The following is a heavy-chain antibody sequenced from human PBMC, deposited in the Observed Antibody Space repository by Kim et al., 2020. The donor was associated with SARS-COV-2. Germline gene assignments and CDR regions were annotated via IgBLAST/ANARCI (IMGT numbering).Heavy chain of an antibody. V-gene: IGHV3-30*18. CDR2: ISYDGSNK. CDR1: GFTFSSYG. D-gene: IGHD3-22*01. J-gene: IGHJ4*02. Sequence: GGSLRLSCAASGFTFSSYGMHWVRQAPGKGLEWVAVISYDGSNKYYADSVKGRFTISRDNSKNTLYLQMNSLRAEDTAVYYCAKDSHYYDSSGYYYVPTPYYFDYWGQGTLVTVSS. CDR3: AKDSHYYDSSGYYYVPTPYYFDY.